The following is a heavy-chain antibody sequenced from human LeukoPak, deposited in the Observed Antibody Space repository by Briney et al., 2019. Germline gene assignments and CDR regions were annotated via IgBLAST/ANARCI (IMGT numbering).Heavy chain of an antibody. Sequence: GESLDISCEGSGYSFNPYWIGWVRQVPGKALEWMGITYPGGSDTKYSPSFQGEVTISVDKSISTAYLQWTSLKASDTAIYYCARHVASSGWAHFDYWGQGTLVTVSS. CDR1: GYSFNPYW. D-gene: IGHD6-19*01. J-gene: IGHJ4*02. V-gene: IGHV5-51*01. CDR2: TYPGGSDT. CDR3: ARHVASSGWAHFDY.